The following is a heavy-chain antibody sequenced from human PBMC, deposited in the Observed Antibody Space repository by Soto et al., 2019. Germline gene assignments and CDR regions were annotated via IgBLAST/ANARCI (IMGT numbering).Heavy chain of an antibody. Sequence: PWWSLRLCCSASVFTFSTYGMHWFRQAPGKGLEWVALISYDGSNRNSADSVKGRFTISRDNSKNTLYLQMNSLRVEDTAVYYCAKDEVRTPSLYAMDVWGQGTTVTVSS. CDR3: AKDEVRTPSLYAMDV. V-gene: IGHV3-30*18. CDR2: ISYDGSNR. D-gene: IGHD3-10*01. J-gene: IGHJ6*02. CDR1: VFTFSTYG.